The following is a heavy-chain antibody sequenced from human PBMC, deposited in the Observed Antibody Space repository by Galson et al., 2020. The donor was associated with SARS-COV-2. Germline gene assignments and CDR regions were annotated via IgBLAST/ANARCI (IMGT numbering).Heavy chain of an antibody. V-gene: IGHV3-64*04. Sequence: GGSLRLSCSASGFIFSDYAMHWVRQAPGKGLQYVSAMSSNGETSFYADSVKGRFTISRDSSKNTLFLQMNSLRTADTAVYYCARDQVPYDFWSPPDYWGQGTLVTVSS. D-gene: IGHD3-3*01. CDR1: GFIFSDYA. CDR2: MSSNGETS. CDR3: ARDQVPYDFWSPPDY. J-gene: IGHJ4*02.